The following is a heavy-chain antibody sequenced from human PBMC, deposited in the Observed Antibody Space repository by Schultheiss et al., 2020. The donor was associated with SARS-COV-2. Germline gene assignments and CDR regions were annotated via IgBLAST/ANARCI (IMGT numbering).Heavy chain of an antibody. J-gene: IGHJ4*02. D-gene: IGHD6-13*01. CDR2: ISWNSGSI. V-gene: IGHV3-9*01. CDR1: GFTFDDYA. CDR3: ARGAAAGKFDY. Sequence: GGSLRLSCAASGFTFDDYAMHWVRQAPGKGLEWVSGISWNSGSIGYADSVKGRFTISRDNAKNSLYLQMNSLRAEDTAVYYCARGAAAGKFDYWGQGTLVTVSS.